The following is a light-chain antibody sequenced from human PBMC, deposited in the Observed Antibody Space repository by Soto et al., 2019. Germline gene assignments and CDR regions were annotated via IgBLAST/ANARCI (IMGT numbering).Light chain of an antibody. V-gene: IGKV3-20*01. J-gene: IGKJ1*01. CDR2: GTS. Sequence: EIVFTQSPGTLSLSPGERATLSCRASQSVSSSFVAWFQQKPGQAPRLLIYGTSSRATGIPDRFSGSGSGTDFTLTINGLEPEDFAMYFCQQYGTSPWTFGQGTKVDIK. CDR1: QSVSSSF. CDR3: QQYGTSPWT.